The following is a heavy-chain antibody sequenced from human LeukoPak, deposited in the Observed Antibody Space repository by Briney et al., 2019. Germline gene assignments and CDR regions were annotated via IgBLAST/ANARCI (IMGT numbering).Heavy chain of an antibody. Sequence: SETLSLTCAVSGFPISSFYWSWIRQPPGKGLEWIGYVFYTGDTNYNPSLKSRVTMSLDTSKNQLSLRLTSVTAADTAVYYCARHPFATPFDHWGRGTLVTVCS. J-gene: IGHJ4*02. CDR2: VFYTGDT. CDR1: GFPISSFY. CDR3: ARHPFATPFDH. V-gene: IGHV4-59*08. D-gene: IGHD2-15*01.